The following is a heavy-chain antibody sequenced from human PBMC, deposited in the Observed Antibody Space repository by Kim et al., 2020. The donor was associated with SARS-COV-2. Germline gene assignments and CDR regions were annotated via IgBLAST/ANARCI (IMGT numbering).Heavy chain of an antibody. D-gene: IGHD3-10*01. CDR2: IYYSGST. J-gene: IGHJ3*02. CDR3: AKTGIWFGELLSPKDAFDI. V-gene: IGHV4-59*08. Sequence: SETLSLTCTVSGGSISSYYWSWIRQPPGKGLEWIGYIYYSGSTNYNPSLKSRVTISVDTSKNQFSLKLSSVTAADTAVYYCAKTGIWFGELLSPKDAFDIWGQGTMVTVSS. CDR1: GGSISSYY.